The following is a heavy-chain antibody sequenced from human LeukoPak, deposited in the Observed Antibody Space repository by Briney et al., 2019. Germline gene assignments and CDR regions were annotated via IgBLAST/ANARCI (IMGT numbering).Heavy chain of an antibody. CDR1: GFTFSSYA. CDR2: ISGSGGST. J-gene: IGHJ4*02. Sequence: GGSLRLSCAASGFTFSSYAMSWVRQSPGKGLEWVSAISGSGGSTYYADSVKGRFTISRDNSKNTLYLQMNSLRAEDTAVYYCAKGFDYAVWYYFDYWGQGTLVTVSS. D-gene: IGHD4-17*01. CDR3: AKGFDYAVWYYFDY. V-gene: IGHV3-23*01.